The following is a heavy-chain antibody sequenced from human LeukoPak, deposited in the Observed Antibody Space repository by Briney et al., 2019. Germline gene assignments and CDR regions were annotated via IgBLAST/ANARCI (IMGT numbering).Heavy chain of an antibody. D-gene: IGHD6-19*01. Sequence: SETLSLTCTVSGGSISSYYWSWIRQPPGKGLEWIGYIYYSGSTNYNPSLKSRVTISVDTSKNQFSLKLSSVTAADTAVYYCARVLRLGLAVAGTGYYYGMDVWGQGTTVTVSS. CDR3: ARVLRLGLAVAGTGYYYGMDV. CDR2: IYYSGST. CDR1: GGSISSYY. V-gene: IGHV4-59*01. J-gene: IGHJ6*02.